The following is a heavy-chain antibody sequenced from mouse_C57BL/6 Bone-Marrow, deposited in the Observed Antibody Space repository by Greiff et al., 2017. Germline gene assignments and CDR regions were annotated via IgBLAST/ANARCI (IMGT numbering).Heavy chain of an antibody. CDR2: IDPNSGGT. V-gene: IGHV1-72*01. Sequence: QVQLQQPGAELVKPGASVKLSCKASGYTFPSYWMHWVKQRPGRGLEWIGRIDPNSGGTKYNEKFKSKATLTVDKPSSTAYMHLSSLTSEDSAVYYCARCDYDGNYYAMDYWGQGTSVTVSS. CDR3: ARCDYDGNYYAMDY. D-gene: IGHD2-4*01. CDR1: GYTFPSYW. J-gene: IGHJ4*01.